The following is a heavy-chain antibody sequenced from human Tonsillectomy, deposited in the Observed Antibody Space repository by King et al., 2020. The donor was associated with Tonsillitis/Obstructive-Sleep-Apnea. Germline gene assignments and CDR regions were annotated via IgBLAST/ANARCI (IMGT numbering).Heavy chain of an antibody. V-gene: IGHV5-51*01. Sequence: VQLVESGAEVEKPGESLQISCKGSGYSFPSYWIGWVRQMPGKGLEWMGIIYPGDSLTRYSPSFQGQVTISADKPITTAYLQWSSLKASDTAMYYCAGQSDYYDISCYFPNAFYIWGQGTMVTVSS. D-gene: IGHD3-22*01. CDR2: IYPGDSLT. CDR1: GYSFPSYW. CDR3: AGQSDYYDISCYFPNAFYI. J-gene: IGHJ3*02.